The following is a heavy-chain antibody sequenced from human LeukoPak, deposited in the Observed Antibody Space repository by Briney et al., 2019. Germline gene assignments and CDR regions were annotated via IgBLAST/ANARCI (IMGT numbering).Heavy chain of an antibody. Sequence: PSETLSLTCTVSGGSISSSSYYWGWIRQPPGKGLEWIGSIYYSGSTYYNPSLKSRVTISVDTSKNQFSLRLSSVTAADTAVYYCARAAYCGGDCYSNYYYYMDVWGKGTTVTVSS. CDR3: ARAAYCGGDCYSNYYYYMDV. CDR1: GGSISSSSYY. CDR2: IYYSGST. J-gene: IGHJ6*03. V-gene: IGHV4-39*07. D-gene: IGHD2-21*01.